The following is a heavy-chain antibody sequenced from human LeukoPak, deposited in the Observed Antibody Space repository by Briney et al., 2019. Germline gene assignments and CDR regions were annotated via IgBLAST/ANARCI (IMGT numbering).Heavy chain of an antibody. J-gene: IGHJ3*02. Sequence: ASETLSLTCAVYGGSFSGYYWSWIRQPPGKGLEWIGEINHSGSTNYNPSLKSRVTISVDTSNTQFSLKLSSVTAADTAVYFCARSGGWHDFDIWGQGTMVTVSS. V-gene: IGHV4-34*01. CDR3: ARSGGWHDFDI. CDR2: INHSGST. D-gene: IGHD2-15*01. CDR1: GGSFSGYY.